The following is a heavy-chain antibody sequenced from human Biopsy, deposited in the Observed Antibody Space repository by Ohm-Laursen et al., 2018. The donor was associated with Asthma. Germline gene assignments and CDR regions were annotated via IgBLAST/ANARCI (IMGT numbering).Heavy chain of an antibody. D-gene: IGHD5-24*01. J-gene: IGHJ4*02. CDR1: GYTFRSYG. CDR2: ISPFTGDT. Sequence: ASVKVSCKASGYTFRSYGVSWVRQAPGQGLEWMGWISPFTGDTHFGQKFQGRVTMTTDTSTDTAYMELRSLRSDDTAVYYCARRPYNFGGFDYWGQGSLVLVSS. CDR3: ARRPYNFGGFDY. V-gene: IGHV1-18*04.